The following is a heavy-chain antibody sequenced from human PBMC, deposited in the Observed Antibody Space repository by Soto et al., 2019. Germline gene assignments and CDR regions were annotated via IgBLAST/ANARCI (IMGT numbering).Heavy chain of an antibody. D-gene: IGHD6-19*01. CDR1: GGTFSSYA. V-gene: IGHV1-69*13. CDR3: ARDNGYSSGWYFPDY. CDR2: IIPIFGTA. J-gene: IGHJ4*02. Sequence: SVKVSCKASGGTFSSYAISWVRQAPGQGLEWMGGIIPIFGTANYAQKFQGRVTITADESTSTAYMELSSLRSEDTAVYYCARDNGYSSGWYFPDYWGQGTLVTVSS.